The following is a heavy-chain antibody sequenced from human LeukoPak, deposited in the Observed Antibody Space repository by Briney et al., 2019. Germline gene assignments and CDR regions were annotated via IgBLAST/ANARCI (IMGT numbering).Heavy chain of an antibody. V-gene: IGHV3-33*01. Sequence: GGSLRLSCAASGFIFSSYGMHWVRQAPGKGLEWVAVIYYDGSNKYYADSVRGRFTISRDNSKNTLFLQMSSLRAEDTAVYYCARDTFYSSGVYGLDVWGQGTTVTVSS. D-gene: IGHD3-22*01. CDR3: ARDTFYSSGVYGLDV. CDR2: IYYDGSNK. CDR1: GFIFSSYG. J-gene: IGHJ6*02.